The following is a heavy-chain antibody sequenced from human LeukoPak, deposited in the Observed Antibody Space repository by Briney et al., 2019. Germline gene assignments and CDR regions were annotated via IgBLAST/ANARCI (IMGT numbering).Heavy chain of an antibody. J-gene: IGHJ4*02. D-gene: IGHD3-22*01. CDR1: GFTFDDYA. CDR2: ISWNSGSI. Sequence: PGGSLRLSCADSGFTFDDYAMHWVLQAPGKGLEWVSGISWNSGSIGYADSVKGRFTISRDNAKNSLYLQMNSLRAEDTALYYCAKGSGTSAHYYYDSSGYLLDWGQGTLVTVSS. CDR3: AKGSGTSAHYYYDSSGYLLD. V-gene: IGHV3-9*01.